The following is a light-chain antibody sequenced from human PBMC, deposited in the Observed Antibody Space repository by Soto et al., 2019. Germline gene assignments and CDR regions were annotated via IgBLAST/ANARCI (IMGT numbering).Light chain of an antibody. V-gene: IGKV1-39*01. CDR1: QSVRSY. CDR3: QKYDSAPWT. Sequence: DIQMTQSPSSLSASVSERVTITCRASQSVRSYLNWYQQKPGKAPKLLIFAASSLQSGTPSRFSGSGSGTDFILIINNLQPEDAATYYCQKYDSAPWTFGQGTKVQIK. J-gene: IGKJ1*01. CDR2: AAS.